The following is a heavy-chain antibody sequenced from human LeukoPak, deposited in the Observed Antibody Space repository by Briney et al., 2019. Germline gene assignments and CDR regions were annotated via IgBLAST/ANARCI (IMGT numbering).Heavy chain of an antibody. CDR3: ARDYGSGKGMDV. CDR1: GGSISSYY. V-gene: IGHV4-59*01. CDR2: IYYSGST. Sequence: PSETLSLTCTVSGGSISSYYWSWIRQPPGKGLEWIGYIYYSGSTNYNPSLKSRVTISVDTSKNQFSLKLSSVTAADTAVYCCARDYGSGKGMDVWGKGTTVTVSS. D-gene: IGHD3-10*01. J-gene: IGHJ6*04.